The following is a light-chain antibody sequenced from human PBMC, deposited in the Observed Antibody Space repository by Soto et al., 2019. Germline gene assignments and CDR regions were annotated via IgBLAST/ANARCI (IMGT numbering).Light chain of an antibody. CDR1: SSDVGGYNS. Sequence: QSVLTQPRSVSGSPGQSVTISCTGTSSDVGGYNSVSWYQQHPDKAPKLIIFEVSNRPSGISSRFSGSKSGNTASLTISGLQAEDEADYYCASYTSSSTSVIFGRGTKLTVL. CDR3: ASYTSSSTSVI. CDR2: EVS. J-gene: IGLJ2*01. V-gene: IGLV2-14*01.